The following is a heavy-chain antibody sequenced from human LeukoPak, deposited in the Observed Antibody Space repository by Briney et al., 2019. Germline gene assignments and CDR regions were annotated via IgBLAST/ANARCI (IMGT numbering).Heavy chain of an antibody. J-gene: IGHJ6*03. CDR3: ARDGIVASPRGVGYYYYYMDV. CDR1: GFTFSSYG. D-gene: IGHD5-12*01. CDR2: IRYEGSNK. V-gene: IGHV3-30*02. Sequence: AGGSLRLSCAASGFTFSSYGMHWVRQAPGKGREWVAFIRYEGSNKYYADSVKGRLTISRDNAKNSLYRQMTSLRAEDTAVYYCARDGIVASPRGVGYYYYYMDVWGKGTTVTVSS.